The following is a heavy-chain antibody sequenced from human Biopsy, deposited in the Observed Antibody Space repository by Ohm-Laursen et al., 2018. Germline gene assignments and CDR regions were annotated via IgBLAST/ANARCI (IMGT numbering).Heavy chain of an antibody. CDR1: GGSISSSTTYY. V-gene: IGHV4-39*01. Sequence: SETLSLTCTVSGGSISSSTTYYWAWLRQPPGKGLEWIGSIYNTETTFYNPSLKSRITISFDTSTNQFSLKVSSVTAADTALYFCARHPTGFWFGPWGHGTLVTVSS. CDR3: ARHPTGFWFGP. J-gene: IGHJ5*02. CDR2: IYNTETT.